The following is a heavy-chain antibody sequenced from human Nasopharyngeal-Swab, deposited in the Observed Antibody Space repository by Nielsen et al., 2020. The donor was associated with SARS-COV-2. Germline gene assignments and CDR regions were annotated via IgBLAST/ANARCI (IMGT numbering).Heavy chain of an antibody. J-gene: IGHJ4*02. Sequence: GESLKISCAASGFTFSSYWMNWVRQAPGKGLEWVSYISSSGSTIYYADSVKGRFTISRDNAKNSLYLQMNSLRAEDTAVYYCASGYSSGWYEWYFDYWGQGTLVTVSS. D-gene: IGHD6-19*01. CDR1: GFTFSSYW. V-gene: IGHV3-48*04. CDR3: ASGYSSGWYEWYFDY. CDR2: ISSSGSTI.